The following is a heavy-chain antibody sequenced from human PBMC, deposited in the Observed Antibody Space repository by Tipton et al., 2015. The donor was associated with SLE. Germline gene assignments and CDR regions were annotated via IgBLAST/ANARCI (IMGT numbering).Heavy chain of an antibody. D-gene: IGHD2-2*01. CDR1: GFTFNTYA. J-gene: IGHJ3*01. CDR3: AKSGGYCSSNSCQRGLDV. Sequence: GSLRLSCAASGFTFNTYAMSWVRQAPGKGLEWVSLLYSGGSTYYTDSVQGRFTISTDNSKRTVFLQMNSLRVEDTAIYYCAKSGGYCSSNSCQRGLDVWGQGTMVTVSS. CDR2: LYSGGST. V-gene: IGHV3-23*03.